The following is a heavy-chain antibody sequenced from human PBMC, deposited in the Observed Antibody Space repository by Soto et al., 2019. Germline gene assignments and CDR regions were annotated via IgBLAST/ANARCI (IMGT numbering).Heavy chain of an antibody. D-gene: IGHD2-21*01. V-gene: IGHV3-15*07. Sequence: EVQLVESGGGLVKPGGSLRLSCAASGFTFSNAWMNWVRQAPGTGLEWVGRIKSKTDGGTTDYAAPVKGRFTISRDDSKTTLYLQMNSLKTEDTAVYYCIVRYPYYFDYWGQGTLVTVSS. J-gene: IGHJ4*02. CDR1: GFTFSNAW. CDR3: IVRYPYYFDY. CDR2: IKSKTDGGTT.